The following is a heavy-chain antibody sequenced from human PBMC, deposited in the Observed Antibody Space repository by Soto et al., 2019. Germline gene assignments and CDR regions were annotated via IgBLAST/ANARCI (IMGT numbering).Heavy chain of an antibody. CDR1: GFTFSSYV. Sequence: EVQLLESGGGLVQPGGSLRLSCAASGFTFSSYVMNWVRQAPGKGLEWVSAISGNGDITYYADSVKGRFTISRDISKNTLYLQMNSLRAEDTAVYYCAKIAGTGHFDYWGQGTLVTVSS. D-gene: IGHD1-1*01. CDR3: AKIAGTGHFDY. J-gene: IGHJ4*02. CDR2: ISGNGDIT. V-gene: IGHV3-23*01.